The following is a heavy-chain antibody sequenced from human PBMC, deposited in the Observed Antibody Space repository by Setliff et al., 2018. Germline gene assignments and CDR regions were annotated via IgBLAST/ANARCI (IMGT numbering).Heavy chain of an antibody. J-gene: IGHJ4*02. Sequence: SETLSLTCAVSGGSSGNYYWIWIRQPPGKGLEWIGEIHHVGGTYYNPSLKSRVTISVDTSKNQFSLRLSSVTAADTAVYYCAICRYQVPYNYWGQGSLVTVSS. V-gene: IGHV4-34*01. CDR1: GGSSGNYY. D-gene: IGHD2-2*01. CDR2: IHHVGGT. CDR3: AICRYQVPYNY.